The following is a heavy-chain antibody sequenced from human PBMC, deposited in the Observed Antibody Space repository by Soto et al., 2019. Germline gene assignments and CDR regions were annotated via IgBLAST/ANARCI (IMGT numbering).Heavy chain of an antibody. CDR3: AKAPRSSPDAFDI. CDR2: IPGSGGHKLHP. Sequence: GGSLRLSCAASGFTFTNYAMSWVRLAPGQGLEWVSTIPGSGGHKLHPEYADSVKGRFTISRDNSKNTLFLQMNSLRPEDTALYYCAKAPRSSPDAFDIWGQGTMVTVSS. D-gene: IGHD2-2*01. J-gene: IGHJ3*02. CDR1: GFTFTNYA. V-gene: IGHV3-23*01.